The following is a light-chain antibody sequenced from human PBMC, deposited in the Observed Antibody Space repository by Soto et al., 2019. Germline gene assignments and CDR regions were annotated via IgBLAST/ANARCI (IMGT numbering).Light chain of an antibody. CDR2: DAS. V-gene: IGKV1-33*01. CDR1: QDISDY. J-gene: IGKJ2*01. CDR3: QQYDNLPPLT. Sequence: DIQMTQSPSSLSASVGDRITITCQASQDISDYLNWYQQKPGKPPKLLIYDASNLETGVPSRFSGSGSGTDFTFTISSLQPEDIATYYCQQYDNLPPLTFGQGTKVEIK.